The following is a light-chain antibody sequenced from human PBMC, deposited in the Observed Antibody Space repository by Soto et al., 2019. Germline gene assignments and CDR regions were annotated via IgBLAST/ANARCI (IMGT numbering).Light chain of an antibody. CDR1: QGISSY. CDR3: QKFNNYPLA. Sequence: IPLTQSPSSLSASVGDRVTITCRASQGISSYLAWYQQKPGKAPRVLISVASTLQSGVPSRFSGSGSGTDFTLTISSLQPEDFATYYCQKFNNYPLAFGQGTRLEIK. CDR2: VAS. J-gene: IGKJ5*01. V-gene: IGKV1-9*01.